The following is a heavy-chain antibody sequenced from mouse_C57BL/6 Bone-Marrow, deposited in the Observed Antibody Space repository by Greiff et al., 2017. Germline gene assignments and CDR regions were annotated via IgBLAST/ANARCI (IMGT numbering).Heavy chain of an antibody. V-gene: IGHV14-4*01. CDR2: IDPENGDT. Sequence: EVQLQESGAELVRPGASVKLSCTASGFNIKDDYMHWVKQRPEQGLEWIGWIDPENGDTEYASKFQGKATITADTSSNTAYLQLSSLTSEDTAVSYCTIYGSSPFAYWGQGTLVTVSA. CDR1: GFNIKDDY. CDR3: TIYGSSPFAY. J-gene: IGHJ3*01. D-gene: IGHD1-1*01.